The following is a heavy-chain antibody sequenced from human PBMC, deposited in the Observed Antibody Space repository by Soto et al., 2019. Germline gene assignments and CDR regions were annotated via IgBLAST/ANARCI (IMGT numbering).Heavy chain of an antibody. J-gene: IGHJ4*02. V-gene: IGHV1-69*13. D-gene: IGHD3-3*01. CDR1: GDSFGNSS. CDR2: FIPVYRTL. CDR3: STGVIWIGYFTVDS. Sequence: SLKVSCKASGDSFGNSSINWVRQTPGQGLEWLGGFIPVYRTLNYAQKFQGRVTITADESTGTAFMTLSSLASDDTAVYYCSTGVIWIGYFTVDSWGQGTRVTVSS.